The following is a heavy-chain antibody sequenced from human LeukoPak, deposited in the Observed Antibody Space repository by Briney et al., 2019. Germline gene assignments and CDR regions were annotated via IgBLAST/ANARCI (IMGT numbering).Heavy chain of an antibody. CDR2: ISYDGSNK. Sequence: GRSLRLSCAASGFTFSSYGMHWVRQAPGKGLEWVAVISYDGSNKYYADSVKGRFTISRDNSKNTLYLQMNSLRPEDTAVYYCAKGAEGDITGVDYWGQGTLVIVSS. CDR1: GFTFSSYG. CDR3: AKGAEGDITGVDY. J-gene: IGHJ4*02. D-gene: IGHD3-3*01. V-gene: IGHV3-30*18.